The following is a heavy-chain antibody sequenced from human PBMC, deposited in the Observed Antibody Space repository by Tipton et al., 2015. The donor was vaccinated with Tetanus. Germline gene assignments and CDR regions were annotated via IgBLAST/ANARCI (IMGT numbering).Heavy chain of an antibody. J-gene: IGHJ4*02. D-gene: IGHD6-25*01. CDR2: ISSTSRYI. CDR1: GFTFSNYK. CDR3: VSGSALDY. V-gene: IGHV3-21*01. Sequence: SLRLSCAVSGFTFSNYKMNWVRQAPGRGLEWVSSISSTSRYIYYAGSVKGRFTISRDNAKNSLFLQMDSLRADDTAVYYCVSGSALDYWGQGTLITVSS.